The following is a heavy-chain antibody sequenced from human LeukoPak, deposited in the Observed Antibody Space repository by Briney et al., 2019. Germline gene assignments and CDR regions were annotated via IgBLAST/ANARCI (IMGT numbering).Heavy chain of an antibody. CDR2: IHSSGSTI. D-gene: IGHD2-8*02. CDR1: GFIFSTHE. V-gene: IGHV3-48*03. Sequence: GGSLRLSCAASGFIFSTHEMNWVRQAPGKGLEWVSYIHSSGSTIYADSVKGRFTISRDNAKNSVYVQMNNLRAEDTAVYYCARGGGVQYFLNAFDVWGQGTLVTVSS. CDR3: ARGGGVQYFLNAFDV. J-gene: IGHJ3*01.